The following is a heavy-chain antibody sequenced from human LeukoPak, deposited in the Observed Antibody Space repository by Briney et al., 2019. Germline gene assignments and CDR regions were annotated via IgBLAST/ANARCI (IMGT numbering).Heavy chain of an antibody. Sequence: SETLSLTCAVYDAPFSGYYWSWIRQPPGKGLEWLGEINHSGSTNYNPSLKSRVPISVDTSKNQFSLKLSSVTAADTAVYYCARPITMIVSGAFDIWGQGTMVTVSS. CDR3: ARPITMIVSGAFDI. CDR2: INHSGST. CDR1: DAPFSGYY. J-gene: IGHJ3*02. V-gene: IGHV4-34*01. D-gene: IGHD3-22*01.